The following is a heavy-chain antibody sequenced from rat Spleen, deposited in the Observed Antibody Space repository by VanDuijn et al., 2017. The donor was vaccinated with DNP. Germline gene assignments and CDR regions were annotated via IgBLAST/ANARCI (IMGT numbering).Heavy chain of an antibody. CDR1: GFTFNNYW. CDR3: ARERNNHPLFDY. V-gene: IGHV5-31*01. D-gene: IGHD1-10*01. CDR2: ITDSGDNT. J-gene: IGHJ2*01. Sequence: EVQLEESGGDLVQPGGSLKLSCLASGFTFNNYWMTWIRQVPGKGLEWVASITDSGDNTYYPDTVKGRFTISRDNAKNTLYLQMNSLRSEDTATYYCARERNNHPLFDYWGQGVMVTVSS.